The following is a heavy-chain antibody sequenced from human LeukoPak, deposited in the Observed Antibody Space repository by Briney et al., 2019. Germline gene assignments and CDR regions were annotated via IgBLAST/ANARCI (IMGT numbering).Heavy chain of an antibody. CDR3: AQIKSEGGSTWFFDY. J-gene: IGHJ4*02. D-gene: IGHD3-22*01. Sequence: RESGPALVKPTQTLTLTCTFSGFSLSTSGMCVSWIRQPPGKALEWLARIDWDDDKYYSTSLKTRLTISKDTSKNQVVLTMTNMDPVDTATYYCAQIKSEGGSTWFFDYWGQGTLVTVPS. CDR2: IDWDDDK. V-gene: IGHV2-70*11. CDR1: GFSLSTSGMC.